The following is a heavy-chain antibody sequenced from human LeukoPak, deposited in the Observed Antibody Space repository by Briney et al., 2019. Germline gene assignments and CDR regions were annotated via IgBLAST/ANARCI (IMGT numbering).Heavy chain of an antibody. J-gene: IGHJ5*02. CDR1: GFTFSSYE. Sequence: PGGSLRLSCAASGFTFSSYEMNWVRQAPGKGLEWVSYISSSGSTIYYADSVKGRFTISRDNAKNSLYLQMNSLRAEDTAVYYCARGKTSQNIVIRKTYNWFDPWGQGTLVTVSS. D-gene: IGHD2/OR15-2a*01. CDR3: ARGKTSQNIVIRKTYNWFDP. V-gene: IGHV3-48*03. CDR2: ISSSGSTI.